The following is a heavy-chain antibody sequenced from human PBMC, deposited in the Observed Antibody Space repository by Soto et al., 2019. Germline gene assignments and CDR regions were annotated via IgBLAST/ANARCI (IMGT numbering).Heavy chain of an antibody. CDR1: GGSVSSGSYY. CDR3: ARGEYFDWLLPDDAFDI. D-gene: IGHD3-9*01. CDR2: INHSGST. V-gene: IGHV4-39*07. J-gene: IGHJ3*02. Sequence: SETLSLTCTVSGGSVSSGSYYWSWIRQPPGKGLEWIGEINHSGSTNYNPSLKSRVTISVDTSKNQFSLKLSSVTAADTAVYYCARGEYFDWLLPDDAFDIWGQGTMVTVSS.